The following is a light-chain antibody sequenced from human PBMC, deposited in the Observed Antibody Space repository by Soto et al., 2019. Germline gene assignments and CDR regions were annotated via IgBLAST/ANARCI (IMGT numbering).Light chain of an antibody. CDR2: GAS. CDR1: QSVSSN. CDR3: LHYNNWPRWT. V-gene: IGKV3-15*01. Sequence: EIVMTQSPATLSVSPGERATLSCRASQSVSSNLAWYQQKPGQAPRLLIYGASTRATGIPARFSGSGSGTDFTLTISSLQSEDFAVYYCLHYNNWPRWTFGQGTKVDIK. J-gene: IGKJ1*01.